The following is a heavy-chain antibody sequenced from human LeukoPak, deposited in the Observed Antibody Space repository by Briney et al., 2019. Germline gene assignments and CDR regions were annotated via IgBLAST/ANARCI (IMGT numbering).Heavy chain of an antibody. D-gene: IGHD3-22*01. J-gene: IGHJ3*02. CDR2: IIGDGSST. CDR3: ARVVISYAAFDI. Sequence: PGGSLRLSCTASGFTFNTYWMHWVRQTPGKGLVWVSRIIGDGSSTTYADSVKGRFTISRDNAKNSLYLQMNSLRAEDTAVYYCARVVISYAAFDIWGQGTMVTVSS. CDR1: GFTFNTYW. V-gene: IGHV3-74*01.